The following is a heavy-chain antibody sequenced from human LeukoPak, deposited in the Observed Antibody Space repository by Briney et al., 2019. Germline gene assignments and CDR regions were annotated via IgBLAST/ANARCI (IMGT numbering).Heavy chain of an antibody. CDR1: GYRFNSYW. D-gene: IGHD6-13*01. V-gene: IGHV5-51*01. J-gene: IGHJ4*02. CDR2: IYGGDSET. Sequence: GESLKISCKGSGYRFNSYWIGWVRQMPGKGLEWMGFIYGGDSETRYSPSFQGHVTTSADKSISTAYLQWSSLKAADTAKYYCARLSEELEAHFDFWGQGTPVTVSS. CDR3: ARLSEELEAHFDF.